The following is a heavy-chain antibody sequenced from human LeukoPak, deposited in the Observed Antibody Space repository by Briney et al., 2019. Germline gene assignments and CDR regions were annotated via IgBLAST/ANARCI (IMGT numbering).Heavy chain of an antibody. V-gene: IGHV5-51*01. CDR1: GYSFTNYW. J-gene: IGHJ4*02. CDR2: VYPGDSHT. D-gene: IGHD1-26*01. CDR3: ARRGNYPRLDY. Sequence: GESLKISCKGSGYSFTNYWIAWVRQMPGKGLGWMGIVYPGDSHTRYSPSFQGQVTISADKSISTAYLQWSSLKASDTAMYYCARRGNYPRLDYWGQGSLVTVSS.